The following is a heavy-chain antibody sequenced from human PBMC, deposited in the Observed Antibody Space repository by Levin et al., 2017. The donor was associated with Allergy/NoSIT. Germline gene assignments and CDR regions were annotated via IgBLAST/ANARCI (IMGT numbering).Heavy chain of an antibody. V-gene: IGHV3-30*18. D-gene: IGHD1-26*01. CDR1: GFTFSSYG. J-gene: IGHJ6*02. Sequence: PGGSLRLSCAASGFTFSSYGMHWVRQAPGKGLEWVAVISYDGSNKYYADSVKGRFTISRDNSKNTLYLQMNSLRAEDTAVYYCAKASYSFYYGMDVWGQGTTVTVSS. CDR3: AKASYSFYYGMDV. CDR2: ISYDGSNK.